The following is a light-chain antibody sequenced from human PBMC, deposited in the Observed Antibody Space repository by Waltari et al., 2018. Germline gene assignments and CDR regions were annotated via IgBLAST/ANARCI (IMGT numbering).Light chain of an antibody. CDR1: QSVLYSSNNKNY. CDR3: QQYYSTSADT. CDR2: WAS. V-gene: IGKV4-1*01. Sequence: DIVMTQSPDSLAVSLGERATINCKSSQSVLYSSNNKNYLAGYQQKPGQPPELLIYWASTLESGVPDRFSGSGSGTDFTLSISSLQAEDVAVYYCQQYYSTSADTFGQGTRLEIK. J-gene: IGKJ5*01.